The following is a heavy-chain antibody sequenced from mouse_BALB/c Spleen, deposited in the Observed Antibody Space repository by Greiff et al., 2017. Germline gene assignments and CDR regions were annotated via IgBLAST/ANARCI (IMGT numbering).Heavy chain of an antibody. D-gene: IGHD2-3*01. V-gene: IGHV10-1*02. J-gene: IGHJ1*01. CDR2: IRSKSNNYAT. CDR1: GFTFNTYA. CDR3: VRQQIYDGSFYWYFDV. Sequence: EVQLVESGGGLVQPKGSLKLSCAASGFTFNTYAMNWVRQAPGKGLEWVARIRSKSNNYATYYADSVKDRFTISRDDSQSMLYLQMNNLKTEDTAMYYCVRQQIYDGSFYWYFDVWGAGTTVTVSS.